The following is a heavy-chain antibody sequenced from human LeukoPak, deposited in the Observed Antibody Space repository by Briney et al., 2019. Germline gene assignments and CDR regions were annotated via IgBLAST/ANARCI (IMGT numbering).Heavy chain of an antibody. CDR1: GGSISSGDHY. CDR3: ARAPFVDTYYYDSGSSFLNWFDP. V-gene: IGHV4-30-4*02. J-gene: IGHJ5*02. CDR2: IYYSGST. D-gene: IGHD3-10*01. Sequence: SETLSLTCTVSGGSISSGDHYWSWIRQPPGKGLEWIGYIYYSGSTYYNPSLKSRLTISVDTSKNQFSLKLSYVTEADPDVYYCARAPFVDTYYYDSGSSFLNWFDPWGQGTLVTVSS.